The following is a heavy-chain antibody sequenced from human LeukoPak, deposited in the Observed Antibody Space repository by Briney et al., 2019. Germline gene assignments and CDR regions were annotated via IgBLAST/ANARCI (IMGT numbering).Heavy chain of an antibody. CDR1: GFTFSSYA. J-gene: IGHJ3*02. CDR2: IRSKAYGGTT. Sequence: PGGSLRLSCAASGFTFSSYAVSWVRQAPGKGLEWVGFIRSKAYGGTTEYAASVKGRFTISRDDSKSIAYLQMNSLKTEDTAVYYCTRWNYYGSGSDHAFDIWGQGTMVTASS. CDR3: TRWNYYGSGSDHAFDI. V-gene: IGHV3-49*04. D-gene: IGHD3-10*01.